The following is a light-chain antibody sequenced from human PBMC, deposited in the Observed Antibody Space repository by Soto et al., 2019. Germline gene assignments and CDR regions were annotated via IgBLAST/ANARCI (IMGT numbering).Light chain of an antibody. CDR3: QQYKKWPRT. Sequence: EIVMTQSPATLSVSPGERATLSCRASQSVSSNFAWYQQKPGQAPRLLIYDASIRATGIPARFSGSGSGTEFTLTISSLQSEDFAVYYCQQYKKWPRTFGHGTKVDIK. CDR1: QSVSSN. V-gene: IGKV3-15*01. CDR2: DAS. J-gene: IGKJ1*01.